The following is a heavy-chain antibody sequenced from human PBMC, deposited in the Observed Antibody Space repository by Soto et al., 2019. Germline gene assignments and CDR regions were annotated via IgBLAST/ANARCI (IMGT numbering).Heavy chain of an antibody. CDR3: ARDRDVHHPPSMDL. CDR1: GGSISSGGYY. CDR2: IYYSGST. Sequence: TLSVTCTVSGGSISSGGYYWSWIRQHPGKGLEWIGYIYYSGSTYYNPSLKSRVTLSVDTSKNQFSLKLSSVTAADTAVHYCARDRDVHHPPSMDLWGQTTTVP. J-gene: IGHJ6*02. D-gene: IGHD2-21*01. V-gene: IGHV4-31*03.